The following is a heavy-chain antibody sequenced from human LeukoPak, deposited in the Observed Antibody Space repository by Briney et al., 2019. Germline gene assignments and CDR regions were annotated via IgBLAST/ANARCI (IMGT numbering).Heavy chain of an antibody. V-gene: IGHV4-59*05. Sequence: SETLSLTCTVSGGSISSYYWSWIRQPAGKGLEWIGSIYYSGSTYYNPSLKSRVTISVDTSKNQFSLKLSSVTAADTAVYYCARHGYYDSSGIDYWGQGTLVTVSS. CDR2: IYYSGST. CDR3: ARHGYYDSSGIDY. CDR1: GGSISSYY. D-gene: IGHD3-22*01. J-gene: IGHJ4*02.